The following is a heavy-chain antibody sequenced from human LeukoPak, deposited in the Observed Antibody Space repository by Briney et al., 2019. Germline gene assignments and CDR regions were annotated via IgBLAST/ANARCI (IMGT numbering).Heavy chain of an antibody. J-gene: IGHJ5*02. D-gene: IGHD2-15*01. CDR3: ARAPLSRISNWFDP. V-gene: IGHV4-30-4*08. CDR2: IYYSGST. CDR1: GGSIGSGDYY. Sequence: PSETMSLTCTVSGGSIGSGDYYWSWIRQPPGKGLEWIGYIYYSGSTYYNPSLKSRVTISVDTSKNQFSLQLSSVTAADTAVYYCARAPLSRISNWFDPWGQGTLVTVSS.